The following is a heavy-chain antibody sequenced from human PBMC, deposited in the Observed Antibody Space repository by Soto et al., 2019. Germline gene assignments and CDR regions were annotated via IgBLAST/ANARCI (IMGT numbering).Heavy chain of an antibody. Sequence: GGSLRLSCAASGFTFSSYGMNWVRQAPGKGLEWVSVIWYDGIKKYYEDSVKGRFTISRDNSKNTLYLQMNSLRAEDTVVYYCARDSSGYSYRGGMDVWGQGTTVTVSS. J-gene: IGHJ6*02. V-gene: IGHV3-33*01. CDR2: IWYDGIKK. CDR3: ARDSSGYSYRGGMDV. D-gene: IGHD5-18*01. CDR1: GFTFSSYG.